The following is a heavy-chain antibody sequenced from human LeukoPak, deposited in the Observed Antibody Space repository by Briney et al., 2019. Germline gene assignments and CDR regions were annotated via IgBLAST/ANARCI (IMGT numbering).Heavy chain of an antibody. Sequence: SETLSLTCTVSGGSFSSGDYYWSWIRQPPEKGLEWIGYISYSGSTYSNPSLKSRVTISVDTSKNQFSLKLSSVTAADTAVYYCARDPDRITIFGVVCWGQGTMVTVSS. CDR1: GGSFSSGDYY. CDR2: ISYSGST. J-gene: IGHJ3*01. D-gene: IGHD3-3*01. V-gene: IGHV4-30-4*01. CDR3: ARDPDRITIFGVVC.